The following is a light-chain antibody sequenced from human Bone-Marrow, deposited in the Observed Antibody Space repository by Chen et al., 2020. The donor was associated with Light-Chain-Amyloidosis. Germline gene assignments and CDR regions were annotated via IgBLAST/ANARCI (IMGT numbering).Light chain of an antibody. CDR1: QIVFYRSKNKNY. CDR3: QQCYSTPYT. V-gene: IGKV4-1*01. CDR2: WAS. J-gene: IGKJ2*01. Sequence: DIMITQSPDSLPVSLGGKATINSKSSQIVFYRSKNKNYLTWYQQKPGQPPKLLIYWASTRESGVPDRFSGSGSGTDFTLTISSLQAEDVAVYYCQQCYSTPYTFGQGTKLEIQ.